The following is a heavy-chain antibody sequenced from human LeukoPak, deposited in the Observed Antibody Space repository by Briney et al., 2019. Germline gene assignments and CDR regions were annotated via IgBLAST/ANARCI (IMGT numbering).Heavy chain of an antibody. CDR1: GGSISSYY. V-gene: IGHV4-59*08. J-gene: IGHJ6*03. CDR2: IYYSGST. Sequence: TASETLSLTCTVSGGSISSYYWSWIRQPPGKGLEWIGYIYYSGSTNYNPSLKSRVTISVDTSKNQFSLKLSSVTAADTAVYYCARARSGGSYRLRAQYYYYYMDVWGKGTTVTVSS. D-gene: IGHD2-15*01. CDR3: ARARSGGSYRLRAQYYYYYMDV.